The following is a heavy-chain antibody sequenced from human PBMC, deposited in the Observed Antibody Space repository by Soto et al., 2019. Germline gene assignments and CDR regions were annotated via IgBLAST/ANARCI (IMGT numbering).Heavy chain of an antibody. D-gene: IGHD6-19*01. CDR2: IVVGSGNT. CDR1: GFTFTSSA. J-gene: IGHJ6*02. Sequence: SVKVSCKASGFTFTSSAVQCVRQARGQRLEWIGWIVVGSGNTNYAQKFQERVTITRDMSTSTAYMELSSLRSEDTAVYYCAADPGIAVAGYYYYYGMDVWGQGTTVTVSS. CDR3: AADPGIAVAGYYYYYGMDV. V-gene: IGHV1-58*01.